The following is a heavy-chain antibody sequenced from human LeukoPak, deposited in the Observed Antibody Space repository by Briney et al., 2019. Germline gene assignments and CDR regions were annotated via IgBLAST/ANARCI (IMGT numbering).Heavy chain of an antibody. D-gene: IGHD3-22*01. Sequence: KPGESLKISCKGSGYSFTSYWIGWVRQMPGKGLEWMGIIYPGDSDTRYSPSFQGQVTISADKSISTAYLQWSSLKASDTAMYYCARTTYYYDSSGYYRMYYYYYGMDVWGQGTTVTVSS. CDR3: ARTTYYYDSSGYYRMYYYYYGMDV. CDR2: IYPGDSDT. J-gene: IGHJ6*02. V-gene: IGHV5-51*06. CDR1: GYSFTSYW.